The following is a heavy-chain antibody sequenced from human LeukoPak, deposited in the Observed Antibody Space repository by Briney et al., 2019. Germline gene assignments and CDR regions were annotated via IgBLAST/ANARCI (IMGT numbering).Heavy chain of an antibody. V-gene: IGHV3-7*01. Sequence: GGSLRLSCAASGFTFSIYWMTWVRQAPGKGLECLAHINQDGSEEHYMHSVKARFTISRDNAKNSLSVKMNSLRAEDRAVYYCVRDGGVSGYDLLDYWGQGTLVTVSS. CDR2: INQDGSEE. CDR1: GFTFSIYW. J-gene: IGHJ4*02. D-gene: IGHD5-12*01. CDR3: VRDGGVSGYDLLDY.